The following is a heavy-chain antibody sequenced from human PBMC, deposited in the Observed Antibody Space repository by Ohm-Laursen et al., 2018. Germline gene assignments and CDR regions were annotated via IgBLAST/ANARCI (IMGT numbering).Heavy chain of an antibody. CDR2: ISGSGGST. D-gene: IGHD6-6*01. Sequence: SLRLSCAASGFTFSSYVMSWVRQAPGKGLEWVSAISGSGGSTYYADSVKGRFTISRDNSKNTLYLQMNSLRAEDTAVYYCAKAHSSSSRYFDYWGQGTLVTVSS. V-gene: IGHV3-23*01. CDR1: GFTFSSYV. J-gene: IGHJ4*02. CDR3: AKAHSSSSRYFDY.